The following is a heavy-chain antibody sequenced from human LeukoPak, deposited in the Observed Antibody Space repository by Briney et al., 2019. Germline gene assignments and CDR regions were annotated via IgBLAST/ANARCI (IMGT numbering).Heavy chain of an antibody. CDR1: GGSFSGYY. Sequence: SETLSLTCAVYGGSFSGYYWSWIRQPPGKWLEWIGEINHSGSTNYNPSLKSRVTISVDTSKNQFSLKLSSVTAADTAVYYCARGVRPDYDFWSGYPYSYYFDYWGQGTLVTVSS. CDR3: ARGVRPDYDFWSGYPYSYYFDY. CDR2: INHSGST. J-gene: IGHJ4*02. D-gene: IGHD3-3*01. V-gene: IGHV4-34*01.